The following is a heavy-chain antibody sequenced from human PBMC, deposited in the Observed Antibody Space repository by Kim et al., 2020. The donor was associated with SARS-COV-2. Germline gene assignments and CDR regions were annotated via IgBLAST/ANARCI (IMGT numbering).Heavy chain of an antibody. V-gene: IGHV4-59*01. J-gene: IGHJ6*02. CDR2: IYYSGST. CDR3: ARALEYSSSWGGMDV. D-gene: IGHD6-6*01. Sequence: SETLSLTCTVSGGSISSYYWSWIRQPPGKGLEWIGYIYYSGSTNYNPSLKSRVTISVDTSKNQFSLKLSSVTAADTAVYYCARALEYSSSWGGMDVWGQGTTVTVSS. CDR1: GGSISSYY.